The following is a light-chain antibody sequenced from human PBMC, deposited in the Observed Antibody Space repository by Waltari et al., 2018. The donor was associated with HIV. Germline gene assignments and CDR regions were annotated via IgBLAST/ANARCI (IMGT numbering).Light chain of an antibody. V-gene: IGLV3-21*04. CDR3: QVWVSSLTVAVI. Sequence: SYALTQPPSVSVAPGKTARITCGGNNIGSMTVHWYQQKPGQAPVLVILDDTDRPSEIPEVFSGSNAGDTATLTISRVEVGDEADYYCQVWVSSLTVAVIFGGGTKLTVL. CDR1: NIGSMT. J-gene: IGLJ2*01. CDR2: DDT.